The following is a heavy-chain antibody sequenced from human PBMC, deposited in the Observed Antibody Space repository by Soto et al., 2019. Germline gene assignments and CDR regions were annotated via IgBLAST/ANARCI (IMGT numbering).Heavy chain of an antibody. Sequence: GGSLRLSCAASGFTFSSYSMNWVRQAPGKGLEWVSYISSSSSTIYYADSVKGRFTISRDNAKNSLYLQMNSLRAEDTAVYCCASRDTAMSYYMDVWGKGTTVTVSS. CDR3: ASRDTAMSYYMDV. CDR2: ISSSSSTI. J-gene: IGHJ6*03. V-gene: IGHV3-48*01. D-gene: IGHD5-18*01. CDR1: GFTFSSYS.